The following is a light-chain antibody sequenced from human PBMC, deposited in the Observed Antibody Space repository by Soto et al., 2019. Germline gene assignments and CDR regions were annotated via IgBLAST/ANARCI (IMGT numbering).Light chain of an antibody. CDR3: QQYAGAPWT. J-gene: IGKJ1*01. Sequence: EIVLTQSPGTLSVSPGERAALSCKASQSVTSYYLAWYQQRPGQAPRLLIYGANRRATGSPDRLTGSGSGTDFNLTISSLEPEDSALYYCQQYAGAPWTFGQGTRVEIK. CDR2: GAN. CDR1: QSVTSYY. V-gene: IGKV3-20*01.